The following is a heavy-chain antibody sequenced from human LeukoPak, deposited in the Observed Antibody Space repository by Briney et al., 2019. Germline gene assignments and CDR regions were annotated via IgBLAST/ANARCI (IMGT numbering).Heavy chain of an antibody. CDR3: ARANRYCSSTSCYRWFDP. CDR1: GFTFSSYD. V-gene: IGHV3-13*01. J-gene: IGHJ5*02. D-gene: IGHD2-2*01. CDR2: IGTAGDT. Sequence: GGSLRLSCAASGFTFSSYDMHWVRQATGKGLEWVSAIGTAGDTYYPGSVKGRFTISRENAKNSLYLQMNSLRAGDTAVYYCARANRYCSSTSCYRWFDPWGQGTLVTVSS.